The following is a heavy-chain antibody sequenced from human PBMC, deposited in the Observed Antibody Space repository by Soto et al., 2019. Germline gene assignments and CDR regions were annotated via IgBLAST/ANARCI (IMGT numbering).Heavy chain of an antibody. CDR2: INPNGGGT. J-gene: IGHJ4*01. V-gene: IGHV1-2*02. CDR1: GYTFSDYI. CDR3: ARARSRQSDGDN. Sequence: QVHLVQSGTEVKKAGASVKVSCKASGYTFSDYILQWVRQAPGQGLGWMGGINPNGGGTEFAQKFQDRITLTMDKSTTTVFMELIRLKSDDTAIYFCARARSRQSDGDNWGQGTLVSVSS. D-gene: IGHD2-21*01.